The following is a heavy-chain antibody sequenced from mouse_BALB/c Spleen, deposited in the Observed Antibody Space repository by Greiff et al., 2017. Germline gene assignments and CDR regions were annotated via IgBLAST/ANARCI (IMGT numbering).Heavy chain of an antibody. CDR3: ARSPYYGSSYWYFDV. CDR1: GFTFSSFG. V-gene: IGHV5-17*02. J-gene: IGHJ1*01. CDR2: ISSGSSTI. Sequence: EVKLMESGGGLVQPGGSRKLSCAASGFTFSSFGMHWVRQAPEKGLEWVAYISSGSSTIYYADTVKGRFTISRDNPKNTLFLQMTSLRSEDTAMYYCARSPYYGSSYWYFDVWGAGTTVTVSS. D-gene: IGHD1-1*01.